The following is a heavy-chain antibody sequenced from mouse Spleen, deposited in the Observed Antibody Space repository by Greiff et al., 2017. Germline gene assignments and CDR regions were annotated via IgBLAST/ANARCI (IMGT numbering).Heavy chain of an antibody. CDR2: ISSGSSTT. CDR1: GFTFSDYG. CDR3: ARNDSHWVAY. Sequence: EVKLMESGGGLVKPGGSLKLSCAASGFTFSDYGMHWVRQAPEKGQEWVAYISSGSSTTYYADTVKGRFTISRDNAKNTLCLQMTSLRSEDTAMYYCARNDSHWVAYWGQGTLVTVSA. V-gene: IGHV5-17*01. D-gene: IGHD2-3*01. J-gene: IGHJ3*01.